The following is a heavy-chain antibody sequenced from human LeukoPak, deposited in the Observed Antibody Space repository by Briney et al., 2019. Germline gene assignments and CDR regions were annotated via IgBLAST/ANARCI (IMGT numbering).Heavy chain of an antibody. J-gene: IGHJ4*02. CDR3: AKRSSGSYYADFDY. D-gene: IGHD1-26*01. CDR1: GFTFSSYA. Sequence: GGSLRLSCAASGFTFSSYAMSWVRQAPGKGLEWVSAISGSGGSTYYADSVKGRFAISRDNSKNTLYLQMNSLRAEDTAVYYCAKRSSGSYYADFDYWGQGTLVTVSS. CDR2: ISGSGGST. V-gene: IGHV3-23*01.